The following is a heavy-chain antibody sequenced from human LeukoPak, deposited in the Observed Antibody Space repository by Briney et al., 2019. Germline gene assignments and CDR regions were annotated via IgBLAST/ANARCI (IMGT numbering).Heavy chain of an antibody. V-gene: IGHV1-46*01. CDR3: AREREFGSGSYYFDY. CDR2: INPSGGSP. CDR1: GYTFTNYY. J-gene: IGHJ4*02. Sequence: ASTKVSCKASGYTFTNYYIHWMRQAPGQGLEWMGIINPSGGSPSYESEFQGRVTMTRDTSTSTLYMELSSLRSEDTAVYYCAREREFGSGSYYFDYWGQGTLVTVSS. D-gene: IGHD6-19*01.